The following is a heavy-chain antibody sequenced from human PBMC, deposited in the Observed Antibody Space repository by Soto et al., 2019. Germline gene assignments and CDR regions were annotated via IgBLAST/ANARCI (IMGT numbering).Heavy chain of an antibody. CDR1: GYSFAGYW. CDR2: IYPGDSDT. CDR3: ARLPGVRGVFDGFNV. J-gene: IGHJ3*01. V-gene: IGHV5-51*01. D-gene: IGHD3-10*01. Sequence: PGESLKISCKGSGYSFAGYWIGWVRQMPGKGLDRMGVIYPGDSDTRYSPSFHGQVTISADKSISTAYLQWSSLKASDTAMYFCARLPGVRGVFDGFNVWGQGTMVTVSS.